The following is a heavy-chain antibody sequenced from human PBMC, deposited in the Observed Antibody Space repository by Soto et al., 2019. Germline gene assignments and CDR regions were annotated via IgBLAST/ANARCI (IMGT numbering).Heavy chain of an antibody. V-gene: IGHV3-11*04. CDR2: ISSSGSTI. Sequence: PGGSLRLSCAASGFTFSDYYMSWIRQAPGKGLEWVSYISSSGSTIYYADSVKGRFTISRDNAKNSLYLQMNSLRAEDTAVYYCARDDSSGYYYLSGAFDIWGQGTMVTVSS. J-gene: IGHJ3*02. CDR1: GFTFSDYY. D-gene: IGHD3-22*01. CDR3: ARDDSSGYYYLSGAFDI.